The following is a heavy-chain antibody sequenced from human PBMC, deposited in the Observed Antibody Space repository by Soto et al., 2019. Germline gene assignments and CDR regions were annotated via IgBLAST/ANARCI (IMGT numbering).Heavy chain of an antibody. CDR3: ARVAY. CDR2: ISGSGAFT. CDR1: GVSFSSYT. V-gene: IGHV3-23*01. J-gene: IGHJ4*02. Sequence: GGSLRLSCAASGVSFSSYTMNWVRRAPGKGLEWVSGISGSGAFTYYADSVKGRFTISRDSSNNTLYLQMYNLRAEDTAVYYCARVAYWGPGTQVTVSS.